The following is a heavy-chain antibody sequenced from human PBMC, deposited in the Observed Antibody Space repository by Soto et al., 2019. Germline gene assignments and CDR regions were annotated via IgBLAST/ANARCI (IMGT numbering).Heavy chain of an antibody. Sequence: GGSLRLSCTVSGVTFGEFALSWVRQAPGKGLEGVGVTRSKAYGGATEYAASVKGRFIISRDDSKSIAYLQMNSLKTEDTAVYYCTRDPLYISDWFDPWGQGTLVTVSS. D-gene: IGHD6-25*01. J-gene: IGHJ5*02. CDR3: TRDPLYISDWFDP. CDR1: GVTFGEFA. V-gene: IGHV3-49*04. CDR2: TRSKAYGGAT.